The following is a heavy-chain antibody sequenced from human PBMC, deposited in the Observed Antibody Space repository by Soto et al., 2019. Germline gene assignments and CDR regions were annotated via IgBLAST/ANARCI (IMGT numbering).Heavy chain of an antibody. Sequence: PGGSLRLSCAASGFTFSSYAMSWVRQAPGKGLEWVSAISGSGGSTYYADSVKGRFTISRDNSKNTLYLQMNSLRAKDTTVYYCSKDGLLPSGWYVNWFDPWGQGTLVTVSS. V-gene: IGHV3-23*01. CDR1: GFTFSSYA. CDR2: ISGSGGST. CDR3: SKDGLLPSGWYVNWFDP. D-gene: IGHD6-19*01. J-gene: IGHJ5*02.